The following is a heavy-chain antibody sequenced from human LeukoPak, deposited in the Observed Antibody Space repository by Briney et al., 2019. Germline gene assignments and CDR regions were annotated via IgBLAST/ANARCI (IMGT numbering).Heavy chain of an antibody. D-gene: IGHD6-19*01. J-gene: IGHJ3*02. CDR1: GGSFSGYY. Sequence: SETLSLTCAVYGGSFSGYYWSWIRQPPGKGLEWIGYIYYSGSTNYNPSLKSRVTISVDTSKNQFSLKLSSVTAADTAVYYCARHGGGIAVAGTGDAFDIWGQGTMVTVSS. CDR2: IYYSGST. CDR3: ARHGGGIAVAGTGDAFDI. V-gene: IGHV4-59*01.